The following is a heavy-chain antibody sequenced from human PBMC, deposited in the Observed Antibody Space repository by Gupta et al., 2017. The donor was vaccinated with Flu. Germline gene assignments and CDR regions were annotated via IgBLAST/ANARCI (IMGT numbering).Heavy chain of an antibody. D-gene: IGHD2-8*01. V-gene: IGHV3-7*01. J-gene: IGHJ4*02. CDR1: GFTFSNEW. CDR3: ATIANVHFDY. Sequence: EVQLVESGGGLVQPGGSLRLSCAVSGFTFSNEWMAWARQAPGKGLEWVGNIKQDGTEIYYVDSVEGRFTISRDNAKNSLYLQMNSLRAEDTAVYYCATIANVHFDYWGQGTLVTVSS. CDR2: IKQDGTEI.